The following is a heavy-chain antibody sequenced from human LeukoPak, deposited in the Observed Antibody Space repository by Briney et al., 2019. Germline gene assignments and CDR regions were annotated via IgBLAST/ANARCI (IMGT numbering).Heavy chain of an antibody. CDR2: IIPIFGTA. CDR1: GGTFSSYA. Sequence: SVKVPCKASGGTFSSYAISWVRQAPGQGLEWMGGIIPIFGTANYAQKFQGRVTITADESTSTAYMELSSLRSEDTAVYYCARDDGSSSGYPHYWGQGTLVTVSS. CDR3: ARDDGSSSGYPHY. D-gene: IGHD3-22*01. V-gene: IGHV1-69*01. J-gene: IGHJ4*02.